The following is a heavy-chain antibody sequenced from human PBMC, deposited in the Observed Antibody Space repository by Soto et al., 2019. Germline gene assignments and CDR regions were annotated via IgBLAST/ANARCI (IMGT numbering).Heavy chain of an antibody. V-gene: IGHV4-31*03. Sequence: QVQLLESGPKLVKPSQTLSLTCTVSGASITTAYYWTWVRQHPVKGLEWIGHIYYTGSTYYNPSLKSRLNISLGTSKNQFSLQLESMTAADTAIYYCSRGSRFYPWGQGTLVTVSS. J-gene: IGHJ5*02. D-gene: IGHD1-26*01. CDR1: GASITTAYY. CDR2: IYYTGST. CDR3: SRGSRFYP.